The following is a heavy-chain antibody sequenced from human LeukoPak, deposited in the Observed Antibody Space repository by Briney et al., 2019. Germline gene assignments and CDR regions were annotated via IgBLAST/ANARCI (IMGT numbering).Heavy chain of an antibody. Sequence: ASVKVSCKVSGYTLTKLSMHWVRQAPGKGLEWMGGFDPEDGETIYAQKFQGRVTMTEDTSTDTAYMELSSLRSEDTAVYYCATRERRGRPFDYWGQGTLVTVSS. D-gene: IGHD1-26*01. CDR1: GYTLTKLS. CDR2: FDPEDGET. J-gene: IGHJ4*02. CDR3: ATRERRGRPFDY. V-gene: IGHV1-24*01.